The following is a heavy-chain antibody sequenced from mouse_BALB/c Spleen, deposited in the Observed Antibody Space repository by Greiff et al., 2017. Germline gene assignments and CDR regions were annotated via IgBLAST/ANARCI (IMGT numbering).Heavy chain of an antibody. CDR3: ARDYYEPYAMDY. CDR1: GYAFSSYW. Sequence: QVQLQQSGAELVRPGSSVKISCKASGYAFSSYWMNWVKQRPGQGLEWIGQIYPGDGDTNYNGKFKGKATLTADKSSSTAYMQLSSLTSEDSAVYFCARDYYEPYAMDYWGQGTSVTVSS. D-gene: IGHD1-1*01. CDR2: IYPGDGDT. V-gene: IGHV1-80*01. J-gene: IGHJ4*01.